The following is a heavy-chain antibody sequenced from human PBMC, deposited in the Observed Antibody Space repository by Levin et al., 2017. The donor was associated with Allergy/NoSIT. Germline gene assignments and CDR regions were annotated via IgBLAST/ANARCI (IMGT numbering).Heavy chain of an antibody. CDR2: INPSGGST. J-gene: IGHJ1*01. V-gene: IGHV1-46*01. CDR3: ARELKYYYDSSGYYYFQH. CDR1: GYTFTSYY. D-gene: IGHD3-22*01. Sequence: ASVKVSCKASGYTFTSYYMHWVRQAPGQGLEWMGIINPSGGSTSYAQKFQGRVTMTRDTSTSTVYMELSSLRSEDTAVYYCARELKYYYDSSGYYYFQHWGQGTLVTVSS.